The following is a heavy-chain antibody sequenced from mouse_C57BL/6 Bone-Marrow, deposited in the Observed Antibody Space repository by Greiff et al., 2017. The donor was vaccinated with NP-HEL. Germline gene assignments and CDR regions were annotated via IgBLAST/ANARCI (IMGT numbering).Heavy chain of an antibody. CDR2: FHPYNDDT. CDR3: ARGGNYCYYFDY. J-gene: IGHJ2*01. Sequence: QVQLQQSGAELVKPGASVKMSCKASGYTFTTYPIEWVKQNHGTSLEWIVNFHPYNDDTEYNEKFKNKATLTVEKSSSTVYLELSRLTSDDSSVYYCARGGNYCYYFDYWGQGTTLTGSS. V-gene: IGHV1-47*01. D-gene: IGHD2-1*01. CDR1: GYTFTTYP.